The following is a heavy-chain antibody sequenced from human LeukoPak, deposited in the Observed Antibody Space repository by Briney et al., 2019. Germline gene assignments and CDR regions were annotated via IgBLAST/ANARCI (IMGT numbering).Heavy chain of an antibody. Sequence: SVKVSCKASGGTFSSYAISWVRQAPGQGLEWMGGIIPIFGTANYAQKFQGRVTITTDESTSTAYMELSSLRSEDTAVYYCASSDSKPNHLPAAESVIFDYWGQGTLVTVSS. CDR2: IIPIFGTA. V-gene: IGHV1-69*05. CDR3: ASSDSKPNHLPAAESVIFDY. J-gene: IGHJ4*02. D-gene: IGHD2-2*01. CDR1: GGTFSSYA.